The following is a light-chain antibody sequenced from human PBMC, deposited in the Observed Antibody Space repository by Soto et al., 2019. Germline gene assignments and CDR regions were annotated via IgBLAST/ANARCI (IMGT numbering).Light chain of an antibody. J-gene: IGLJ1*01. CDR2: SNN. Sequence: QSVLTQPPSAYETPGQRVTISCSGSSSNIGRNTVNWYQQLPGTAPKLVIYSNNQRPSGVPDRFSGSKSGTSGSLAISGLQSEDEADYYCAAWDNSLSEYVFGTGTKVTV. CDR1: SSNIGRNT. CDR3: AAWDNSLSEYV. V-gene: IGLV1-44*01.